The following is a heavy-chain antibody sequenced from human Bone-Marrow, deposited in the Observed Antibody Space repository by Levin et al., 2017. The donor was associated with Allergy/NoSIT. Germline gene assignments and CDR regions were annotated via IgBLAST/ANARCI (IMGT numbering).Heavy chain of an antibody. CDR3: ARDPGIAAAGTQVYYYDYGMDV. J-gene: IGHJ6*02. D-gene: IGHD6-13*01. CDR1: GFTFSSYG. Sequence: GGSLRLSCAASGFTFSSYGMHWVRQAPGKGLEWVAVIWYDGSNKYYADSVKGRFTISRDNSKNTLYLQMNSLRAEDTAVYYCARDPGIAAAGTQVYYYDYGMDVWGQGTTVTVSS. CDR2: IWYDGSNK. V-gene: IGHV3-33*01.